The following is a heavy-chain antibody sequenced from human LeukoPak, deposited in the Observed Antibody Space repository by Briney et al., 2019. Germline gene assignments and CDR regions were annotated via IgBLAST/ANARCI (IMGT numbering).Heavy chain of an antibody. CDR1: GGSFSGYY. J-gene: IGHJ4*02. CDR2: INHSGST. V-gene: IGHV4-34*01. D-gene: IGHD6-13*01. CDR3: ARGRYSSR. Sequence: PSETLSLTCAVYGGSFSGYYWSWIRQPPGKGLEWIGEINHSGSTNYNPSLKSRVTISVDTSKNQFSLKLSSVTAADTAVYYCARGRYSSRWGQGTLVTVSS.